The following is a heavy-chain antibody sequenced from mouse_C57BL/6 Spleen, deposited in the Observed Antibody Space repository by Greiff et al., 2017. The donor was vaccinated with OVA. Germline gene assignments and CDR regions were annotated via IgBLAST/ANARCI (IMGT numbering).Heavy chain of an antibody. CDR3: ASLGQSY. CDR1: GFTFSDYG. V-gene: IGHV5-17*01. Sequence: EVKLMESGGGLVKPGGSLKLSCAASGFTFSDYGMHWVRQAPEKGLEWVAYISSGSSTIYYADTVKGRFTISRDNAKNTLFLQMTSLRSEDTAMYYCASLGQSYWGQGTTLTVSS. J-gene: IGHJ2*01. CDR2: ISSGSSTI. D-gene: IGHD4-1*01.